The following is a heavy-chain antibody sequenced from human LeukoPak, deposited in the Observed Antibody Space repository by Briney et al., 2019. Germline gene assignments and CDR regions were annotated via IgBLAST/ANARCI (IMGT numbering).Heavy chain of an antibody. J-gene: IGHJ4*02. CDR3: AKVGGVSSGYRGNFDY. CDR1: GFTFSSYA. CDR2: ISASGGST. D-gene: IGHD3-22*01. Sequence: PGGSLRLSCAASGFTFSSYAMSWVRRAPGKGLEWVSGISASGGSTYNADSVKDRFTISGDNSKNMLYLQMNSLRAEDTAIYYCAKVGGVSSGYRGNFDYWGQGTLVTVSS. V-gene: IGHV3-23*01.